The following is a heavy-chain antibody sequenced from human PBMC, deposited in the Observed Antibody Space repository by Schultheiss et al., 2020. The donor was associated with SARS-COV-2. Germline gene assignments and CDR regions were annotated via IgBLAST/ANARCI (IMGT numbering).Heavy chain of an antibody. CDR2: VSHSGGT. CDR3: ARRDSSGSRPDFDY. CDR1: GESFNGFS. V-gene: IGHV4-34*01. J-gene: IGHJ4*02. D-gene: IGHD6-19*01. Sequence: GSLRLSCAVYGESFNGFSWTWIRQSPGKGLEWIGQVSHSGGTHYSPSLKSRVTISVDTSKNQFSLKLSSVTAADTAVYYCARRDSSGSRPDFDYWGQGTLVTVSS.